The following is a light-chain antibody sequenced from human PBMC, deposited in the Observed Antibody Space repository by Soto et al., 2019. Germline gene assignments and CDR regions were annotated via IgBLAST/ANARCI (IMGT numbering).Light chain of an antibody. CDR3: LQTDSVPYT. CDR1: QSISSY. J-gene: IGKJ2*01. CDR2: FAS. V-gene: IGKV1-39*01. Sequence: DIQMTQSTSSLSASVGDRVTLTCRASQSISSYLNWYQLKPGRPPKLLLYFASSLQAGVPSRFSGAGSETDFTLTITDLQPEDVTSYFCLQTDSVPYTFGQGT.